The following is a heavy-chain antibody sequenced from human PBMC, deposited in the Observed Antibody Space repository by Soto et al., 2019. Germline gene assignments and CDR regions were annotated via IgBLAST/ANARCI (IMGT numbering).Heavy chain of an antibody. CDR1: GYRFTNYW. Sequence: GESLKISCKNSGYRFTNYWVGWVRQLPGKGLEWMGIIYPGDSHTRYSPSFQGQVTISADKSISTAYLEWNSLRASDTAIYYCAGTPVAGHIDLWGQGTPVTVSS. D-gene: IGHD6-19*01. CDR2: IYPGDSHT. CDR3: AGTPVAGHIDL. V-gene: IGHV5-51*01. J-gene: IGHJ5*02.